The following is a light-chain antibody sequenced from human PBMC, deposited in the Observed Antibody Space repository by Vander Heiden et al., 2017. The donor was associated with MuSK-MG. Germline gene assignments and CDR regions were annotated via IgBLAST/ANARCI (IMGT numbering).Light chain of an antibody. CDR3: LQYPNYVRT. Sequence: DIQMTQSPSTLSASVGDRVIITCRASQSIGDWLAWYQQKPGKAPKLLIYKASSLESGVPSGFSGTGSGTDFTLTISSLQPDDFATYYCLQYPNYVRTFGQGTTVEIK. CDR1: QSIGDW. J-gene: IGKJ1*01. V-gene: IGKV1-5*03. CDR2: KAS.